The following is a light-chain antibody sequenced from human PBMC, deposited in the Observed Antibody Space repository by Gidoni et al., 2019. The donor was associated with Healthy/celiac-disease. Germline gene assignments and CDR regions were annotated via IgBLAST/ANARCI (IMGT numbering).Light chain of an antibody. CDR2: KAS. Sequence: DIQMTQSPSTLSASVGDRVTITCRASQSISSWLAWYQQNPGKAPKLLIYKASSLESGVPSRFSGSGSGTEFTLTISSLQPDDFATYYCQQYNSYSPRTFGHGTKVEI. J-gene: IGKJ1*01. V-gene: IGKV1-5*03. CDR1: QSISSW. CDR3: QQYNSYSPRT.